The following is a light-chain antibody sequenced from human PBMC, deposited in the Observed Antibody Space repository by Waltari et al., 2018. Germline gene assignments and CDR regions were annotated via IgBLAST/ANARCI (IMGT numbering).Light chain of an antibody. CDR1: SSDVGGYNY. CDR3: QSYDSRLSVVV. V-gene: IGLV2-8*01. J-gene: IGLJ2*01. CDR2: EVS. Sequence: QSALTQPPSASGSPGQSVTISCTGTSSDVGGYNYVSWYQHHPGNAPKLLIYEVSKRPSGVPGRVSGSKSGNTASLTVSGLQSEDEAVYYCQSYDSRLSVVVFGGGTKLTVL.